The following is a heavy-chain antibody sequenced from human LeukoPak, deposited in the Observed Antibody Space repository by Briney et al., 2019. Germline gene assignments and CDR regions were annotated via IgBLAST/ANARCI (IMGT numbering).Heavy chain of an antibody. Sequence: APVKVSCKASGYTFTGYYMHWVRQAPGQGLEWMGWINPNSGGTNYAQKFQGRVTMTRDTSISTAYMELSRLRSDDTAVYYCARNRRGIAVAGPPNWFDPWGQGTLVTVSS. CDR3: ARNRRGIAVAGPPNWFDP. CDR1: GYTFTGYY. D-gene: IGHD6-19*01. J-gene: IGHJ5*02. CDR2: INPNSGGT. V-gene: IGHV1-2*02.